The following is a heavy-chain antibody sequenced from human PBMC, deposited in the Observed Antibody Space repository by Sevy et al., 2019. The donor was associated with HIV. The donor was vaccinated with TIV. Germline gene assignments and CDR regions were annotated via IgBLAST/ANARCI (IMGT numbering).Heavy chain of an antibody. V-gene: IGHV1-24*01. J-gene: IGHJ4*02. D-gene: IGHD3-22*01. CDR1: GSTLTRLA. Sequence: ASVKVSCKVSGSTLTRLAIHWVRQAPGKGPEWMGSFDPEDGETIYSKKFQGRVTMTDDTSTDTGYMELRSLRYEDTAAYYRATTKDYYDSSGSPFDDWGQGTLVTVSS. CDR2: FDPEDGET. CDR3: ATTKDYYDSSGSPFDD.